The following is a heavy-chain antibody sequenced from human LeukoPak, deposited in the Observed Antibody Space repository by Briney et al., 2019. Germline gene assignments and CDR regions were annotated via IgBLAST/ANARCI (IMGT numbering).Heavy chain of an antibody. J-gene: IGHJ5*02. Sequence: NPSETLSLTCAVYGGSFSGYYWSWIRQPPGKGLEWIGEINHSGSTNYNPSLKSRVTISVDTSKNQFSLKLSSVTAADTAVYYCARRAWYSGSYYLTSWGQGTLVTVSS. CDR2: INHSGST. CDR3: ARRAWYSGSYYLTS. D-gene: IGHD1-26*01. CDR1: GGSFSGYY. V-gene: IGHV4-34*01.